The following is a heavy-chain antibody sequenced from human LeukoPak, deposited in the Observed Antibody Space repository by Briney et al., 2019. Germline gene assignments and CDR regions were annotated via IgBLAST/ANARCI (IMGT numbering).Heavy chain of an antibody. CDR1: GGSISTYY. CDR3: ARTYCGTNACPFDH. Sequence: SETLSLTCTVSGGSISTYYWSWSRQPPGKGLECLGFVFHTGTTNYNPSLQSRVTISVDTSKNQFTLKLSSVTAADTAMYYCARTYCGTNACPFDHWGQGNLVTVSS. J-gene: IGHJ4*02. V-gene: IGHV4-59*08. CDR2: VFHTGTT. D-gene: IGHD2-21*01.